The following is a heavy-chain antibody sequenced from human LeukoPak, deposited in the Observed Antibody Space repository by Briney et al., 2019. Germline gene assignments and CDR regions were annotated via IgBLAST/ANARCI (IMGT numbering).Heavy chain of an antibody. CDR3: TTIGGLGTDDY. V-gene: IGHV3-7*01. J-gene: IGHJ4*02. Sequence: GGSLRLSCAASGFVFSNYWMSWVRQAPGKGLEWVAYIRVDGSDKYYLDSVEGRFTISRDNAKNSLYLQMNRLRAEDTAVYFCTTIGGLGTDDYWGQGTLVTVSS. CDR2: IRVDGSDK. CDR1: GFVFSNYW. D-gene: IGHD7-27*01.